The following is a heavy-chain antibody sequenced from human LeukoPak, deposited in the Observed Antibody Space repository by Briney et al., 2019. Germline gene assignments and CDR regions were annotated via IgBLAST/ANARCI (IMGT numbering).Heavy chain of an antibody. V-gene: IGHV4-30-2*01. Sequence: SSETLSLTCAVSGGSISSGGYSWSWIRQPPGKGLEWIGYIYHSGSTYYNPSLKSRVTISVDRSKNQFSLKLSSVTAADTAVYYCARPLNYYYESSGYSGFFAYWGQGTLVTVSS. D-gene: IGHD3-22*01. CDR2: IYHSGST. CDR1: GGSISSGGYS. J-gene: IGHJ4*02. CDR3: ARPLNYYYESSGYSGFFAY.